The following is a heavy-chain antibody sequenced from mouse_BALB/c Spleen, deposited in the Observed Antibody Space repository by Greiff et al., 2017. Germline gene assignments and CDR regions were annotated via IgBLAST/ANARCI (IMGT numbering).Heavy chain of an antibody. CDR2: INPNNGGT. CDR3: ARLAVVAPYFDY. CDR1: GYTFTDYN. V-gene: IGHV1-18*01. Sequence: VQLQQSGPELVKPGASVKIPCKASGYTFTDYNMDWVKQSHGKSLEWIGDINPNNGGTIYNQKFKGKATLTVDKSSSTAYMELSSLTSEDSAVYYCARLAVVAPYFDYWGQGTTLTVSS. J-gene: IGHJ2*01. D-gene: IGHD1-1*01.